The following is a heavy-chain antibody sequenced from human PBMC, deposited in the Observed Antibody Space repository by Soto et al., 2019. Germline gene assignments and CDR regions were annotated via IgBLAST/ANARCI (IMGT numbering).Heavy chain of an antibody. CDR2: IYYTGDT. Sequence: PSETLSLTCTVSGGSVSSGSYYWSWIRQPPGKGLEWIGYIYYTGDTNYSPSLKSRVTISIDTSKNQFSLKLSSVTAADTAVYYCASGLRGFDYWGRGTLVTVSS. CDR1: GGSVSSGSYY. V-gene: IGHV4-61*01. CDR3: ASGLRGFDY. J-gene: IGHJ4*02.